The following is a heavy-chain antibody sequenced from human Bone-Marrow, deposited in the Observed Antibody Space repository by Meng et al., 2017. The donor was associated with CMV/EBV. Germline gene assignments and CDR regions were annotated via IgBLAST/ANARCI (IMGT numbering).Heavy chain of an antibody. CDR2: IIPIFGTA. CDR3: ARAPVPAANYYGMDV. D-gene: IGHD2-2*01. Sequence: SVKVSCKGSGGTFSSYAISWVRQAPGQGLEWMGGIIPIFGTANYAQKFQGRVTITTDESTSTAYMELSSLRSEDTAVYYCARAPVPAANYYGMDVWGQGTTVTVSS. J-gene: IGHJ6*02. CDR1: GGTFSSYA. V-gene: IGHV1-69*05.